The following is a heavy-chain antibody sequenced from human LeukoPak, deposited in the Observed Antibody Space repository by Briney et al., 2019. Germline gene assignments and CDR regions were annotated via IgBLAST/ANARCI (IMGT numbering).Heavy chain of an antibody. D-gene: IGHD3-9*01. CDR2: ISGSGSST. CDR1: GFTFSNYA. CDR3: AKAPSHYDILTGYFF. V-gene: IGHV3-23*01. J-gene: IGHJ4*02. Sequence: GGSLRLSCAASGFTFSNYAMSWVRQAPGKGLEWVSAISGSGSSTYYADSVKGRFTISRDNSKNTLYLQMNSLRAEDTAVYYCAKAPSHYDILTGYFFWGQGTLVTVSS.